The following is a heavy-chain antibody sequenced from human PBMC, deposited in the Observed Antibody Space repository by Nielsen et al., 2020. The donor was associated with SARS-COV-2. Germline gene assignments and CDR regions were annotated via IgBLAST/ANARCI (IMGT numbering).Heavy chain of an antibody. CDR2: IIPDSGGT. V-gene: IGHV1-2*06. D-gene: IGHD3/OR15-3a*01. Sequence: ASVKVSCKASGYTFTNYYIHWMRQAPGQGREWMGRIIPDSGGTNYAQRFQGRVTMTRDTSVTTAYMELSRLTSDDTAVYYCARDKGMDWRYFDYWGQGTLVTVSS. J-gene: IGHJ4*02. CDR1: GYTFTNYY. CDR3: ARDKGMDWRYFDY.